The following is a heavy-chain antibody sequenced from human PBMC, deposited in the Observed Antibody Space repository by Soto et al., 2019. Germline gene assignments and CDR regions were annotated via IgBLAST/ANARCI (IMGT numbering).Heavy chain of an antibody. CDR3: TRGSIVGAYYYYYGMDV. CDR1: GFTFSGSA. J-gene: IGHJ6*02. CDR2: IRSKANSYAT. D-gene: IGHD1-26*01. V-gene: IGHV3-73*01. Sequence: GGSLRLSCAASGFTFSGSAMHWVRQASGKGLEWVGRIRSKANSYATAYAASVKGRFTISRDDSKNTAHLQMSSLKTEDTAVYYCTRGSIVGAYYYYYGMDVWGQGTTVTVSS.